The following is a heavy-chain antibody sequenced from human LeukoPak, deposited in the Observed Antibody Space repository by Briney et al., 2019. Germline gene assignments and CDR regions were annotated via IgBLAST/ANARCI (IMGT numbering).Heavy chain of an antibody. Sequence: GGSLRLSCAASGFTLSSYSMNWVRQAPGKGLEWISFIDSSSRTIFYAESVKGRFTISRDNAKNSLFLQMNSLRAEDTAVYYCARRVPNQVVTDYFDYWGQGTLVTVSS. CDR3: ARRVPNQVVTDYFDY. V-gene: IGHV3-48*04. J-gene: IGHJ4*02. D-gene: IGHD3-22*01. CDR1: GFTLSSYS. CDR2: IDSSSRTI.